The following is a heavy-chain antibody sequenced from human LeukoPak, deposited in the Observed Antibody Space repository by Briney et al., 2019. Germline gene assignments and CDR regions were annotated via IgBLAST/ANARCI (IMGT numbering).Heavy chain of an antibody. CDR1: GHSINSGYW. CDR3: VRHFTVTTDYFDY. D-gene: IGHD4-17*01. V-gene: IGHV4-38-2*01. J-gene: IGHJ4*02. Sequence: PSETLSLTCAVSGHSINSGYWWGWIRQPPGKGLEWIGSIFHSGSTKYNPSLKSRVTISVDTSKNHFSLKLSSVTAADTAVYYCVRHFTVTTDYFDYWGQGALVTVSS. CDR2: IFHSGST.